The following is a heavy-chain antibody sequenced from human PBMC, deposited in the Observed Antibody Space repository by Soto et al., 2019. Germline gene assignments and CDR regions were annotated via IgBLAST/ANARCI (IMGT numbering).Heavy chain of an antibody. Sequence: EVQLEESGGGLVQPGGSLRLSCAASGFTFSNYWMHWVRQAPGKGLVWVSRVNSDGSSTTYADSVKGRFTISRDNAKNTLYLQMNSLRAEDTAVYSCARGRSLERGPGFDQWGQGTLVTVSS. V-gene: IGHV3-74*01. J-gene: IGHJ4*02. CDR2: VNSDGSST. D-gene: IGHD1-1*01. CDR1: GFTFSNYW. CDR3: ARGRSLERGPGFDQ.